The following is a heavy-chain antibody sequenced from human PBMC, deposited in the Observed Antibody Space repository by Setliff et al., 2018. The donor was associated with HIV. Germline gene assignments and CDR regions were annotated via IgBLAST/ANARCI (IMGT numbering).Heavy chain of an antibody. D-gene: IGHD3-22*01. CDR3: ARDPHYFDTSGYYSYFYFDY. V-gene: IGHV1-18*01. CDR2: ISAYNGNT. CDR1: GYTFTSYG. J-gene: IGHJ4*01. Sequence: ASVKVSCKASGYTFTSYGISWVRQAPGQGLEWMGWISAYNGNTNYAQKLQGRVTMTTDTSTSTAYMELRSLRSDDTAVYYCARDPHYFDTSGYYSYFYFDYWGHGTLVTVSS.